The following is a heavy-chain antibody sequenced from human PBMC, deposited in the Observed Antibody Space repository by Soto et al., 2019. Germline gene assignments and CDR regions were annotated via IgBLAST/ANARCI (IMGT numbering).Heavy chain of an antibody. CDR2: IYYSGST. Sequence: SETLSLTCTVSGGSISSYYWSWIRQPPGKGLEWIGYIYYSGSTNYNPSLKSRVTISVDTSKNQFSLKLSSVTAADTAVYYCARYYCSGGSCHGAFDIWGQGTMVTVSS. V-gene: IGHV4-59*08. CDR3: ARYYCSGGSCHGAFDI. J-gene: IGHJ3*02. CDR1: GGSISSYY. D-gene: IGHD2-15*01.